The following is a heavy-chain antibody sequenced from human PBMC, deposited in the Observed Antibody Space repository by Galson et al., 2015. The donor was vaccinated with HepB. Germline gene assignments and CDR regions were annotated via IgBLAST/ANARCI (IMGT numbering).Heavy chain of an antibody. D-gene: IGHD4-17*01. V-gene: IGHV3-48*02. Sequence: SLRLSCAASGFTFSSYSMNWVRQAPGKGLEWVSYISSSSSTIYYADSVKGRFTISRDNAKNSLYLQMNSLRDEDTAVYYCAPDPYAGYYYGMDVWGQGTTVTVSS. CDR2: ISSSSSTI. J-gene: IGHJ6*02. CDR3: APDPYAGYYYGMDV. CDR1: GFTFSSYS.